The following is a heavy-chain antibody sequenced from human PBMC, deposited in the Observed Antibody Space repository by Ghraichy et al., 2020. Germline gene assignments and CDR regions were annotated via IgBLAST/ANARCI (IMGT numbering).Heavy chain of an antibody. Sequence: ESLNISCAVYSGSFSGYYWTWIRQPPGKGLEWIGEINHSGSTNYNPSLKSRVTISLDTSKNQFSLKLSSVTAADTAVYYCSLEWNFWGQGTLVTVSS. V-gene: IGHV4-34*01. D-gene: IGHD2-8*01. J-gene: IGHJ4*02. CDR1: SGSFSGYY. CDR2: INHSGST. CDR3: SLEWNF.